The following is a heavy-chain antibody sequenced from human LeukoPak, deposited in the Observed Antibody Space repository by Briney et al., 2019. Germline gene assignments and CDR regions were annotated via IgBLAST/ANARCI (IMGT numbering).Heavy chain of an antibody. Sequence: GGSLILSCAASGFTFSSYSMNWGRHALGKGLEGVSSISSSSSYIYYADSVKRRFTIFRDNTTNSIYLQMKSLRAEDTTAYYCARNVTRGNFDYWGQGILVIVSS. D-gene: IGHD3-10*01. CDR2: ISSSSSYI. J-gene: IGHJ4*02. V-gene: IGHV3-21*01. CDR1: GFTFSSYS. CDR3: ARNVTRGNFDY.